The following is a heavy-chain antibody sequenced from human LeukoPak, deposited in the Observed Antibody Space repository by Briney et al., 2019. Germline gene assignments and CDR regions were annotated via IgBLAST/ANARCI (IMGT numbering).Heavy chain of an antibody. J-gene: IGHJ4*02. V-gene: IGHV1-46*01. D-gene: IGHD6-13*01. Sequence: GASVKVSCKASGYTFTSYYMHWVRQAPGQGLEWMGIINPSGGSTSYARKFQGRVTMTRDTSTSTVYMELNSRRSEDTAVYYCARGQAAGTAGDAFDIWGQGTLVTVSS. CDR3: ARGQAAGTAGDAFDI. CDR1: GYTFTSYY. CDR2: INPSGGST.